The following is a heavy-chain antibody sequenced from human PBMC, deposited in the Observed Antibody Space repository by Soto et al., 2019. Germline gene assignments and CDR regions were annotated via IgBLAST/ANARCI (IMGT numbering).Heavy chain of an antibody. CDR3: ARAPYSSAWLDY. J-gene: IGHJ4*02. V-gene: IGHV1-69*02. CDR2: FIPTFDIA. CDR1: GGTFSSYS. Sequence: QVQLVQSGAEVKRPGSSVKVSCKASGGTFSSYSFTWVRQAPGQGLEWMGRFIPTFDIAHYAQKFQGRVTITADKSTSIVYMELSSLRSEDTAVYYCARAPYSSAWLDYWGQGTLLTVSS. D-gene: IGHD6-25*01.